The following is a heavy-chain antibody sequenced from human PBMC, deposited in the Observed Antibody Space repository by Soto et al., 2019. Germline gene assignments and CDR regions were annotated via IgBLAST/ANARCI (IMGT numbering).Heavy chain of an antibody. CDR2: INSDGSST. J-gene: IGHJ4*02. CDR3: AREPHSSGWYEGGADY. D-gene: IGHD6-19*01. CDR1: GFTFSSYW. V-gene: IGHV3-74*01. Sequence: PGGSLRLSCAASGFTFSSYWMHWVRQAPGKGLVWVSRINSDGSSTSYADSVKGRFTISRDNAKNTLYLQMNSLRAEDTAVYYCAREPHSSGWYEGGADYWGQGTLVTVSS.